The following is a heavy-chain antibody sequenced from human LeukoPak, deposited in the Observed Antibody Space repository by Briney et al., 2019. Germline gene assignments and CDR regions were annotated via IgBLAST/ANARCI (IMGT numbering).Heavy chain of an antibody. J-gene: IGHJ4*02. D-gene: IGHD4-23*01. Sequence: GESLKISCKGSGYSSTSYWIGWVRQMPGKGLELMGIIYPGDSDTRYSPSFQGQVTISADKSISTAYLQWSSLKASETALYYCARRSAGTHFDYWGQGTLVTVSS. V-gene: IGHV5-51*01. CDR3: ARRSAGTHFDY. CDR2: IYPGDSDT. CDR1: GYSSTSYW.